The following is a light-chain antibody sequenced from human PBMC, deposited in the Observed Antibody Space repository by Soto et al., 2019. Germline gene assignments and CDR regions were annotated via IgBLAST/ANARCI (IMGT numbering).Light chain of an antibody. CDR3: QQYNSYWT. V-gene: IGKV1-5*01. J-gene: IGKJ1*01. CDR2: DAS. CDR1: QSISSW. Sequence: TQSPGTLSLSPGERVTLSCRASQSISSWLAWYQQKPGKAPKLLIYDASSLESGVPSRFSGSGSGTEFTLTISSLQPDDFATYYCQQYNSYWTFGQGTKV.